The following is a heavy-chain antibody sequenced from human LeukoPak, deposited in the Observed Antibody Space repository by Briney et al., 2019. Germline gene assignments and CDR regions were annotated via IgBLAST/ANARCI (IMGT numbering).Heavy chain of an antibody. D-gene: IGHD4-23*01. CDR2: IWYDGSNK. V-gene: IGHV3-33*01. Sequence: PGGALRLSCGASGFSFSSYGMHWVRQAPGKGLEWVAVIWYDGSNKYYADSVKGRFTISRDNSKNTLYLQMNSLRAEDTAVYYCARALNGGIDYWGQGTLVTVSS. J-gene: IGHJ4*02. CDR3: ARALNGGIDY. CDR1: GFSFSSYG.